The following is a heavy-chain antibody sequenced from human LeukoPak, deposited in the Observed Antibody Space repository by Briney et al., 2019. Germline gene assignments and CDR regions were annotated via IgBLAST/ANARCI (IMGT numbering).Heavy chain of an antibody. CDR3: ARGGRGAAGAGYYFDY. J-gene: IGHJ4*02. CDR1: GYTFTSYY. Sequence: GASVKVSCKASGYTFTSYYMHWVRQAPGQGLEWMGIINPSGGSTSYAQKFQGRVTMTRDTSTSTVYMELSSLRSEDTAVYYCARGGRGAAGAGYYFDYWGQGTLVTVSS. V-gene: IGHV1-46*01. D-gene: IGHD6-13*01. CDR2: INPSGGST.